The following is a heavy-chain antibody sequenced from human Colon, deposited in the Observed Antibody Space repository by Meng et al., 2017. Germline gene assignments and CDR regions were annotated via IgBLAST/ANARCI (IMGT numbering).Heavy chain of an antibody. D-gene: IGHD2-15*01. V-gene: IGHV1-69*02. J-gene: IGHJ6*02. CDR1: VCTFSSYT. CDR3: ARMDCSGGSCSPYYYYYGMDV. CDR2: IIPILGIA. Sequence: SVKVSCKASVCTFSSYTISWVRQAPGQGLEWMGRIIPILGIANYAQKFQGRVTITADKSTSTAYIELSSLRSEDTAVYYCARMDCSGGSCSPYYYYYGMDVWGQGTTVTVSS.